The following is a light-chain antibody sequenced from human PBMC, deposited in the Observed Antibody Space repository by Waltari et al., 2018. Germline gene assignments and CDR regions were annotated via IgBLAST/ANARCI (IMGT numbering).Light chain of an antibody. V-gene: IGKV1-33*01. CDR2: DAS. CDR1: QDISID. Sequence: DIQMTQSPSSMSASVGDRVSITCQASQDISIDLSWYQQKPRKAPKVLIYDASNLETGVPSRFTGSRSGTDFTFTISSLQPEDIATYYCQQYKELPRTFGQGTKVEIK. CDR3: QQYKELPRT. J-gene: IGKJ1*01.